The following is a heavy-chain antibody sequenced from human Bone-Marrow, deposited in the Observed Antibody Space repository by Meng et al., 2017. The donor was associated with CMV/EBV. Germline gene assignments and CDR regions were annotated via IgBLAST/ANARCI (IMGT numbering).Heavy chain of an antibody. Sequence: GGSLRLSCAASGFTFSSYSMNWVRQAPGKGLEWVSGISWNSGSIGYADSVKGRFTISRDNAKNSLYLQMNSLRAEATALYYCAKDESSSFHGFDYWGQGTRVTVSS. D-gene: IGHD6-6*01. CDR2: ISWNSGSI. J-gene: IGHJ4*02. CDR3: AKDESSSFHGFDY. V-gene: IGHV3-9*01. CDR1: GFTFSSYS.